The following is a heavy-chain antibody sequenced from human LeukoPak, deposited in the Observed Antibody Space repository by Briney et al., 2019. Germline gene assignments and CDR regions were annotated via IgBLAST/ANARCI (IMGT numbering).Heavy chain of an antibody. CDR3: TRGRYQFLGPNDS. J-gene: IGHJ5*01. V-gene: IGHV3-48*02. CDR2: ITTNSVM. D-gene: IGHD1-20*01. CDR1: GFTFSSYA. Sequence: GGSLRLSCAASGFTFSSYAMSWARRAPGKGLEWISYITTNSVMFYADSVEGRFAISRDNDQNSVYLQMSVLRDDDTAVYYCTRGRYQFLGPNDSWGQGALVTVSS.